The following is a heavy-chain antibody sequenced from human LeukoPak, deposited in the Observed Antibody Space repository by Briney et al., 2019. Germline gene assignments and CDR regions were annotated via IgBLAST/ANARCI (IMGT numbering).Heavy chain of an antibody. J-gene: IGHJ4*02. D-gene: IGHD3-22*01. V-gene: IGHV1-2*02. CDR3: VRGDYYDSTNFDC. Sequence: ASVKVSCKASGYTFTGYYVHWVRQAPGQGLEWMGWLNPNSGGTNYAQKFQGRVTMTRDTSISTAYMELSRLRSDDTAVYYCVRGDYYDSTNFDCWGQGTLVTVSS. CDR1: GYTFTGYY. CDR2: LNPNSGGT.